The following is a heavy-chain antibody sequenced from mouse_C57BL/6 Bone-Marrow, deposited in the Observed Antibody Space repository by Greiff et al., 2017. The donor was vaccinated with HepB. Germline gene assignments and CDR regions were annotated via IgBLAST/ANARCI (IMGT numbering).Heavy chain of an antibody. J-gene: IGHJ2*01. V-gene: IGHV1-19*01. CDR3: ARDGYPYFDY. CDR2: INPYNGGT. D-gene: IGHD2-3*01. Sequence: EVQLQQSGPVLVKPGASVKMSCKASGYTFTDYYMNWVKQSHGKSLEWIGVINPYNGGTSYNQKFKCKATLTVDKSSSTAYMELNSLTSEDSAVYYCARDGYPYFDYWGQGTTLTVSS. CDR1: GYTFTDYY.